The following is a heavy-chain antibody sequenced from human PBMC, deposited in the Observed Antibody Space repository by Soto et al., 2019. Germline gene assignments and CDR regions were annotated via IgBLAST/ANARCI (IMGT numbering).Heavy chain of an antibody. V-gene: IGHV3-74*01. CDR3: ARSPGGYYID. Sequence: EVQLVESGGTLVQPGGSLRLSCADSGFSFSSYWMHWVRQGPGKGLVWVAGINTDGSSTNYADSVKGRFTISRDNAKNTLYLQMNSLRAEDTAVYNCARSPGGYYIDWGQGTMVTVSS. J-gene: IGHJ3*01. CDR1: GFSFSSYW. CDR2: INTDGSST. D-gene: IGHD3-9*01.